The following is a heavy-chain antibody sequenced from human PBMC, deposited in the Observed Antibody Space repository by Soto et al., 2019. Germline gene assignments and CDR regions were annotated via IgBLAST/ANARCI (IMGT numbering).Heavy chain of an antibody. Sequence: QVQLVQSGAEVKKPESSVKVSCKASGGTFSSYSISWMRQAPGQGLEWIGRIIPVLGLPNYAQKFQGRLTITAQKSTSTAYMALRSLRSEDTAVYYCARDRCSSNSCARGYWYFDLWGRGTLVTVSS. D-gene: IGHD2-2*01. V-gene: IGHV1-69*04. CDR1: GGTFSSYS. CDR3: ARDRCSSNSCARGYWYFDL. CDR2: IIPVLGLP. J-gene: IGHJ2*01.